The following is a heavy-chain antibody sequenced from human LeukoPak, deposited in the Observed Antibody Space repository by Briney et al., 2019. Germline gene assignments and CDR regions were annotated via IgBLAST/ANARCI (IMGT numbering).Heavy chain of an antibody. CDR1: GGTFSSYA. Sequence: ASVKVSCKASGGTFSSYAISWVRQAPGQGLEWMVRIIPILGIANYAQKFQGRVTITADKSTSTAYMELSSLRSEDTAVYYCAREGVVAATYFDYWGQGTLVTVSS. J-gene: IGHJ4*02. CDR2: IIPILGIA. D-gene: IGHD2-15*01. V-gene: IGHV1-69*04. CDR3: AREGVVAATYFDY.